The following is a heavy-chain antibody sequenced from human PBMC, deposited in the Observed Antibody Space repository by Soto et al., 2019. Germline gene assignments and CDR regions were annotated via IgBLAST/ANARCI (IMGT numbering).Heavy chain of an antibody. J-gene: IGHJ4*02. D-gene: IGHD6-19*01. CDR3: ARDRASSGWQNYDY. V-gene: IGHV1-18*01. CDR1: GYTFTSYG. CDR2: ISAYNGNT. Sequence: ASVKVSCKASGYTFTSYGIGWVRQAPGQGLEWMGWISAYNGNTNYAQKLQGRVTMTTDTSTSTAYMELRSLRSDDTAVYYCARDRASSGWQNYDYWGQGTLVTVSS.